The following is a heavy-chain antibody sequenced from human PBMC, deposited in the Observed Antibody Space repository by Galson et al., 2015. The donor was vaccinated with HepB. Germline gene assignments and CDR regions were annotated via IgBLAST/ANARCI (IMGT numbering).Heavy chain of an antibody. CDR1: GFTFSSYW. CDR2: INSDGSSR. CDR3: ARDPPAGHITEDRPPFDY. Sequence: SLRLSCAASGFTFSSYWMHWVRQAPGKGLVWVSRINSDGSSRSYADSVKGRFTISRDNAKNTLFLQMNSLRVEDTAVYYCARDPPAGHITEDRPPFDYWGQGTLVTVSS. J-gene: IGHJ4*02. D-gene: IGHD7-27*01. V-gene: IGHV3-74*01.